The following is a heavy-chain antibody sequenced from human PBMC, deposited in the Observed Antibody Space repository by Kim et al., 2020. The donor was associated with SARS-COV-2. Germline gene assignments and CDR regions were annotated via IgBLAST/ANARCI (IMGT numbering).Heavy chain of an antibody. V-gene: IGHV3-48*03. Sequence: GGSLRLSCAASGFTFSSYEMNWVRQAPGKGLEWVSYISSSGSTIYYADSVKGRFTISRDNAKNSLYLQMNSLRAEDTAVYYCARGALSRSYDFWSGYYSLGGDYYYGMDVWGQGTTVTVSS. D-gene: IGHD3-3*01. CDR3: ARGALSRSYDFWSGYYSLGGDYYYGMDV. J-gene: IGHJ6*02. CDR2: ISSSGSTI. CDR1: GFTFSSYE.